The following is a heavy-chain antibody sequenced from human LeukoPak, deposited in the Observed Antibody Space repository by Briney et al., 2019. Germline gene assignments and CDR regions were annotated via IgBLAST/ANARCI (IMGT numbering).Heavy chain of an antibody. CDR1: GYTFTGYY. CDR2: IDPNSGGT. V-gene: IGHV1-2*02. Sequence: EASVKVSCKASGYTFTGYYMHWVRQAPGQGLEWMGWIDPNSGGTNYAQKFQGRVTMTRDTSISTAYMELSRLRSDDTAVYYCARVNLGYYDSSGYYYLDYWGQGTLVTVSS. D-gene: IGHD3-22*01. CDR3: ARVNLGYYDSSGYYYLDY. J-gene: IGHJ4*02.